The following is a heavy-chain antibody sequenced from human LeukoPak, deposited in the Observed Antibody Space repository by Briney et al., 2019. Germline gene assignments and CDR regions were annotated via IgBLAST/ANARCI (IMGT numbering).Heavy chain of an antibody. CDR3: ARASDGSGWHAFDI. J-gene: IGHJ3*02. CDR1: GYAFTTQG. D-gene: IGHD6-19*01. V-gene: IGHV1-18*01. Sequence: AASVKVSCKASGYAFTTQGISWVRQAPGQGLEWMGWISPYNGNTYYAQNLQGRVTKTTDTSTTTAYMELTSLRSDDTAVYYCARASDGSGWHAFDIWGQGTVVTVSA. CDR2: ISPYNGNT.